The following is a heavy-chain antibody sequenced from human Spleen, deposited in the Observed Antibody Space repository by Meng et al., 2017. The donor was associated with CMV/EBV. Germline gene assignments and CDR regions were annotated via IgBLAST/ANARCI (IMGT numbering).Heavy chain of an antibody. CDR1: GFTFSAYG. V-gene: IGHV3-30*02. J-gene: IGHJ4*02. CDR3: VKDRSQITVTASLDY. D-gene: IGHD4-17*01. CDR2: IDYDGSDE. Sequence: GGSLRLSCAASGFTFSAYGMHWVRQAPGKGLEWVAFIDYDGSDEYHADSVKGRFTISRDNSENTLYLQMNSLRPEDTALYYCVKDRSQITVTASLDYWGQGTLVTASP.